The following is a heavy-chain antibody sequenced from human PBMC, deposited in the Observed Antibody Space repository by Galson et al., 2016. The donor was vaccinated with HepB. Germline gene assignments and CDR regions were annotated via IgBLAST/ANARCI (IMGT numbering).Heavy chain of an antibody. Sequence: SVKVSCKASGGTFSSYAFSWVRQAPGQGLEWMGRSVPILGMANYAQKFQGRVTITADKSTSTVYMELSSLRSEDTAMYYCARDAVAVAGTLHFYFYGMDVWGQGILVTVSS. J-gene: IGHJ6*02. V-gene: IGHV1-69*04. CDR1: GGTFSSYA. CDR2: SVPILGMA. CDR3: ARDAVAVAGTLHFYFYGMDV. D-gene: IGHD6-19*01.